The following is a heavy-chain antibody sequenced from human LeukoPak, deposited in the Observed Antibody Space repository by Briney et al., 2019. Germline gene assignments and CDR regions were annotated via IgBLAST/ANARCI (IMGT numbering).Heavy chain of an antibody. CDR2: INQGGSVK. Sequence: PGGSLRLSCAASGFSFRDFWMTWVRQAPGKELEWVANINQGGSVKYYVDSVKGRFTISRDDAESSLYVQMNSLRDEDTAVYYCARFGYSGWNLEYWGQGTLVTVSS. V-gene: IGHV3-7*01. CDR3: ARFGYSGWNLEY. J-gene: IGHJ4*02. D-gene: IGHD5-12*01. CDR1: GFSFRDFW.